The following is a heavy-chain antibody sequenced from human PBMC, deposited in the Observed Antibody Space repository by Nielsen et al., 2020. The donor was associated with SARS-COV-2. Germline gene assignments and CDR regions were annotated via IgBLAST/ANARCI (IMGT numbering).Heavy chain of an antibody. J-gene: IGHJ6*03. D-gene: IGHD1-26*01. CDR1: GGSISSGGYY. V-gene: IGHV4-31*03. Sequence: SETLSLTCTVSGGSISSGGYYWSWIRQHPGKGLEWIGYIYYSGSTYYNPSLKSRVTISVDTSKNQFSLKLSSVTAADTAVYYCARVPGRYYYMDVWGKGTTVTVSS. CDR3: ARVPGRYYYMDV. CDR2: IYYSGST.